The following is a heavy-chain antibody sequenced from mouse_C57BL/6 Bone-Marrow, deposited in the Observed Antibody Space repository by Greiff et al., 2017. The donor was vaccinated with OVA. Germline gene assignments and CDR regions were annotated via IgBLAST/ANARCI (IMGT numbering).Heavy chain of an antibody. Sequence: VQLKQSGPELVKPGASVKISCKASGYTFTDYYMNWVKQSPGKSLEWIGDINPNNGGTRYKQKFKGKATLTVDKSSSTAYMELRSLTSRDSAVYYCAIGNYDGYYCWYFDVWGTGTTVTVSS. D-gene: IGHD2-3*01. CDR1: GYTFTDYY. J-gene: IGHJ1*03. CDR3: AIGNYDGYYCWYFDV. V-gene: IGHV1-26*01. CDR2: INPNNGGT.